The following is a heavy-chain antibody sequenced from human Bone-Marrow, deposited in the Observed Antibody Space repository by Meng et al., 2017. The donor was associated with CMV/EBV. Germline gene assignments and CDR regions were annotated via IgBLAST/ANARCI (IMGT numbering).Heavy chain of an antibody. Sequence: CKASGGTFSSYAISWVRQAPGRGLEWMGGIIPIFGTANYAQEFQGRVTITADESTSTAYMELSSLRSEDTAVYYCAGDSVAPWGWFDPWGQGTLVTVSS. J-gene: IGHJ5*02. CDR1: GGTFSSYA. CDR3: AGDSVAPWGWFDP. V-gene: IGHV1-69*01. CDR2: IIPIFGTA. D-gene: IGHD6-19*01.